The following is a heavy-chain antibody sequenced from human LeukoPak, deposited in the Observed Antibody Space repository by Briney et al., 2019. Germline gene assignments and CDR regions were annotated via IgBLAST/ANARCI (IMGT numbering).Heavy chain of an antibody. CDR3: ARESGYCSSTSCYSLYNWFDP. V-gene: IGHV1-2*02. CDR1: GYTFTGYY. CDR2: INPNSGGT. D-gene: IGHD2-2*01. Sequence: ASVKVSCKASGYTFTGYYMHWVRQAPGQGLEWMGWINPNSGGTNYAQKFQGRVTMTRDTSISTAYMELSRLRSDDTAVYYCARESGYCSSTSCYSLYNWFDPWGQGTLVTVSS. J-gene: IGHJ5*02.